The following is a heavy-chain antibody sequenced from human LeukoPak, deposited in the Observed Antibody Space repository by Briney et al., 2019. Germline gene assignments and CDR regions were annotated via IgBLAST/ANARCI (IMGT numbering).Heavy chain of an antibody. V-gene: IGHV4-4*07. Sequence: PSETLSLTCTVSGGSISSYYWSWIRQPAGKGLEWIGRIYTSGSTNYNPSLKSRVTMSVDTSKNQFSLKLSSVTAADTAVYYCARSPVGRYCSSTSCYHYYYYYMDVWGKGTTVTVSS. J-gene: IGHJ6*03. CDR2: IYTSGST. D-gene: IGHD2-2*01. CDR1: GGSISSYY. CDR3: ARSPVGRYCSSTSCYHYYYYYMDV.